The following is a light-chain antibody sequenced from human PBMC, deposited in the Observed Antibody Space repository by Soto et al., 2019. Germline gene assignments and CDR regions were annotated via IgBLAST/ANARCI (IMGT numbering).Light chain of an antibody. CDR3: MSYAGGNRFV. Sequence: QSVLTQPPSASGSPGQSVTISCAGTINDVGGYNYVSWYQQHPGKVPLLMIYQVTKRPSGVPDRLSASKSDTTAALTISGLQAEDEGDYYCMSYAGGNRFVFGTGTKLTV. CDR2: QVT. CDR1: INDVGGYNY. J-gene: IGLJ1*01. V-gene: IGLV2-8*01.